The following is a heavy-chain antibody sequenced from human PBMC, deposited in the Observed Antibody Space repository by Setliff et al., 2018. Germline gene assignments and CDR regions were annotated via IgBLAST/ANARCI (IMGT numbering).Heavy chain of an antibody. CDR2: ISHSGST. CDR3: AREQWLDPPGYYYMDV. CDR1: DYSISSGHY. V-gene: IGHV4-38-2*02. Sequence: SETLSLTCTVSDYSISSGHYWGWVRQPPGKGLEWIGSISHSGSTYYNPSLRSRVTLSLDTSKNQFSLKLNSVTAADMAVYYCAREQWLDPPGYYYMDVWAKGTTVTVSS. J-gene: IGHJ6*03. D-gene: IGHD6-19*01.